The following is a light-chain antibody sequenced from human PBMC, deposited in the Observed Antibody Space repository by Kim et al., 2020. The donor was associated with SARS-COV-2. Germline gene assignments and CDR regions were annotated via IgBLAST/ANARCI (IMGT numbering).Light chain of an antibody. CDR2: GKY. V-gene: IGLV3-19*01. CDR1: SSSRYY. J-gene: IGLJ3*02. CDR3: STRDSTGDHVV. Sequence: GQTTRRTSQEESSSRYYSASYQQRQGQDPTIVLYGKYDRPSGITERFSGCASGNTASLTIIGAQEEDEADYYCSTRDSTGDHVVFGGGTKLTVL.